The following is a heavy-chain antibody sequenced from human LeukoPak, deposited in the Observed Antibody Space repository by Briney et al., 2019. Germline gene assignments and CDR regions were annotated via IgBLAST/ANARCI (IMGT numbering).Heavy chain of an antibody. Sequence: GGSLRLSCAASGFTFSSYGMHWVRQAPGKGLEWVAVIWYDGSNKYYADSVKGRFTISRDNSKNTLYLQMNSLRAEDTAVYYCARHRAYSSSSPFDYWGQGTLVTVSS. J-gene: IGHJ4*02. CDR1: GFTFSSYG. CDR3: ARHRAYSSSSPFDY. D-gene: IGHD6-6*01. CDR2: IWYDGSNK. V-gene: IGHV3-33*01.